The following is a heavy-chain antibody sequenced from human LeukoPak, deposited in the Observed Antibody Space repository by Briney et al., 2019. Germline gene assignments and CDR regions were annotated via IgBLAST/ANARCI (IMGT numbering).Heavy chain of an antibody. CDR3: ARSSGSGSYRLEYFQH. V-gene: IGHV1-18*01. J-gene: IGHJ1*01. Sequence: ASVKVSCKASGYTFTSYGISWVRQAPGQGLEWMGWISAYNGNTNYAQKLQGRVTMTRDTSTSTVYMELSSLRSEDTAVYYCARSSGSGSYRLEYFQHWGQGTLVTVSS. CDR1: GYTFTSYG. CDR2: ISAYNGNT. D-gene: IGHD3-10*01.